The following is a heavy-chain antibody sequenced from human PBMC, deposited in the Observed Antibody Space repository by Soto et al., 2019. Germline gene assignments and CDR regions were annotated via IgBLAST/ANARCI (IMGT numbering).Heavy chain of an antibody. V-gene: IGHV1-69*13. J-gene: IGHJ6*02. CDR1: GGTFSSYA. Sequence: SLKVSCKASGGTFSSYAISWVRQAPGQGLEWMGGIIPIFGTANYAQKFQGRVTITADESTSTAYMELSSLRSEDTAVYYCARDADRVYSYGEYYYYGMDVWGQGTTVTVSS. CDR2: IIPIFGTA. CDR3: ARDADRVYSYGEYYYYGMDV. D-gene: IGHD5-18*01.